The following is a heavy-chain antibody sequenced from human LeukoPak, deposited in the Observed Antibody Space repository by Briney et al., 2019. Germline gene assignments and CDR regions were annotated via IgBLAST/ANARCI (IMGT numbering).Heavy chain of an antibody. CDR1: GYRFTSYW. V-gene: IGHV5-51*01. CDR2: IYPRDSHT. J-gene: IGHJ4*02. CDR3: ARPLRSRGFGESFDH. D-gene: IGHD3-10*01. Sequence: GAPLKISSKVFGYRFTSYWIGGGRRMPGKGLEWLGIIYPRDSHTRYSPSFQGQVTISADKSISAAYLQWSSLKASDTAMYYCARPLRSRGFGESFDHWGQGTLVTVSS.